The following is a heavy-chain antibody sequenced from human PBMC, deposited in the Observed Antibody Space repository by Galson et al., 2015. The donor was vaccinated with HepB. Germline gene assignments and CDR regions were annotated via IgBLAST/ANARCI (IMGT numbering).Heavy chain of an antibody. V-gene: IGHV1-3*01. CDR2: INAGNGNT. CDR1: GYTFTSYA. Sequence: SVKVSCKASGYTFTSYAMHWVRQAPGQRLEWMGWINAGNGNTKYSQKFQGRVTTTRDTSASTAYMEPSSLRSEDTAVYYCARSVAATPSRGAFDIWGQGTMVAVSS. J-gene: IGHJ3*02. D-gene: IGHD6-25*01. CDR3: ARSVAATPSRGAFDI.